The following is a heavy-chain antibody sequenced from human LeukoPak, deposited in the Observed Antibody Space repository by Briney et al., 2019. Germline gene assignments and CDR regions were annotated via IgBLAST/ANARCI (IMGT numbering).Heavy chain of an antibody. J-gene: IGHJ4*02. CDR2: IYYSGST. V-gene: IGHV4-59*01. Sequence: SETLSLTCTVSGGSISSYYWSWIRQPPGKGLEWIGYIYYSGSTNYNPSLKSRVTISVDTSKNQFSLKLSSVTAADTAVYYCASSTGYSSSRYGAFDYWGQGTLVTVSS. D-gene: IGHD6-13*01. CDR3: ASSTGYSSSRYGAFDY. CDR1: GGSISSYY.